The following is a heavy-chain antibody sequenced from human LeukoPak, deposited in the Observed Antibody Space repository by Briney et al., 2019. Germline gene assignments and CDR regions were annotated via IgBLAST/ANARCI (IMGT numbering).Heavy chain of an antibody. CDR2: INPNSGGT. D-gene: IGHD5-24*01. V-gene: IGHV1-2*02. Sequence: ASVKVSCKASGYTFTGYYMHWVRQAPGQGLEWMGWINPNSGGTNYAQKFQGRVTMTRDTSTSTVYMELSSLRSEDTAVYYCARAQRWLQPFDYWGQGTLVTVSS. CDR3: ARAQRWLQPFDY. J-gene: IGHJ4*02. CDR1: GYTFTGYY.